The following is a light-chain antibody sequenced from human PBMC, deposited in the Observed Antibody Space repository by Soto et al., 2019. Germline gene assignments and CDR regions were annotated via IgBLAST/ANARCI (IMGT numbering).Light chain of an antibody. J-gene: IGLJ3*02. CDR2: EVS. CDR3: SSYTSSSTWV. V-gene: IGLV2-14*01. Sequence: QSALTQPASVSGSPGQSITISCTGTSSDVGGYKYVSWYQLHPGKAPKLMIYEVSNRPSGISNRFSASKSGNTASLTISGLQAEDEADYYCSSYTSSSTWVFGGGTKLTVL. CDR1: SSDVGGYKY.